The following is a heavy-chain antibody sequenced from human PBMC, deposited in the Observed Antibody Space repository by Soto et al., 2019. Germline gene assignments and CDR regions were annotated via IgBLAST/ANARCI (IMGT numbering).Heavy chain of an antibody. CDR2: IVPMLDTP. J-gene: IGHJ6*02. CDR1: GGTFANFI. Sequence: SVKVSCKASGGTFANFIMNWVRQTPGQGLEWMGGIVPMLDTPTYAEKFKGRVTISATGSTSTAYMELTSLRSEDTAIYYCARNGTYGSSLSPYSGMDVWGQGTTVTVSS. D-gene: IGHD3-10*01. V-gene: IGHV1-69*13. CDR3: ARNGTYGSSLSPYSGMDV.